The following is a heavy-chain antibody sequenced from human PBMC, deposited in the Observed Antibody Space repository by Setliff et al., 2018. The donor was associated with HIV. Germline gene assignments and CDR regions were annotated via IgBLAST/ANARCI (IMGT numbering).Heavy chain of an antibody. Sequence: GASVKVSCKASGYTFTGYYMHWVRQAPGQGLEWMGWINPNSGGTNYEQKFQCRVTMTRDTSISTAYMELSRLRSDDTAVYYCARDQGWVTMVRGEDAFDIWGQGTMVTVSS. V-gene: IGHV1-2*02. CDR1: GYTFTGYY. CDR3: ARDQGWVTMVRGEDAFDI. J-gene: IGHJ3*02. CDR2: INPNSGGT. D-gene: IGHD3-10*01.